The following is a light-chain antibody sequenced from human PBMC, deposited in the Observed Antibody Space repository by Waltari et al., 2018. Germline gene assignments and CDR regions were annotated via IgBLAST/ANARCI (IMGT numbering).Light chain of an antibody. J-gene: IGLJ3*02. CDR1: SSDIGSYNV. CDR2: EVT. V-gene: IGLV2-23*02. CDR3: YSSAMSAFVV. Sequence: QSALTQPAVVSGSPGQSITLPCTGTSSDIGSYNVVTWYQHHPGKAPELILYEVTKRPSGVSDRFSGSKSGNTASLTISGLQAEDDADYYCYSSAMSAFVVFGGGTKLTVL.